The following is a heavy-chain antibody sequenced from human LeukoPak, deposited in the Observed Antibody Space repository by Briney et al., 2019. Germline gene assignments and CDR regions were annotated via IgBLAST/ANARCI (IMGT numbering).Heavy chain of an antibody. V-gene: IGHV1-46*01. CDR1: GYTLTSYY. D-gene: IGHD2-8*01. CDR2: INPSGGST. Sequence: ASVKVSCKASGYTLTSYYMHWVRQAPGQGLEWMGIINPSGGSTSNPQKFQGRVTMTRDTSTSTVYMELSSLRSEDTAVYYCAKGGVLMVYEDAFDIWGQGTMVTVSS. J-gene: IGHJ3*02. CDR3: AKGGVLMVYEDAFDI.